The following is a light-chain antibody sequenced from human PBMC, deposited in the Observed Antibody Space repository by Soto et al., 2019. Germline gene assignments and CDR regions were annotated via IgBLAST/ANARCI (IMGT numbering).Light chain of an antibody. V-gene: IGKV3-15*01. J-gene: IGKJ1*01. CDR2: GAS. CDR3: QQYNNWT. CDR1: QSVSST. Sequence: EIVITQSPATRSVSQVERATLSCRASQSVSSTLAWYQQKPGQAPRLLIYGASTRATGIPARFSGSGSGTEFTLTISSLQSEDFAVYYCQQYNNWTFGQGTKVDIK.